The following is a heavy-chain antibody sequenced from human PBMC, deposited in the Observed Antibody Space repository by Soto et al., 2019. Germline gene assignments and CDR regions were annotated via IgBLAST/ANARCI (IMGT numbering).Heavy chain of an antibody. CDR1: GFTVRSNY. J-gene: IGHJ6*03. CDR2: IYSGGST. Sequence: GGSLRLSCAASGFTVRSNYMSWVRQAPGKGLEWVSVIYSGGSTYYADSVKGRFTISRDNSKNTLYLQMNSLRAEDTAVDYCARDRRAEAVNYYYYMDVLGKGTTVTVSS. V-gene: IGHV3-53*01. CDR3: ARDRRAEAVNYYYYMDV. D-gene: IGHD6-13*01.